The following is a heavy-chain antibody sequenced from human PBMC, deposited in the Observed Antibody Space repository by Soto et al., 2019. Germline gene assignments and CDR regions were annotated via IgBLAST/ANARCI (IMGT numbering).Heavy chain of an antibody. V-gene: IGHV5-51*01. Sequence: GGSLRLSCVGSGLTFRNFAMSWVRQAPGKGLEWIGEINHSGSTRYSPSFQGQVTISADKSISTAYLQWSSLKASDTAMYYCARLVYYGSGSYYPHWGQGTLVTVSS. CDR3: ARLVYYGSGSYYPH. CDR1: GLTFRNFA. J-gene: IGHJ4*02. CDR2: INHSGST. D-gene: IGHD3-10*01.